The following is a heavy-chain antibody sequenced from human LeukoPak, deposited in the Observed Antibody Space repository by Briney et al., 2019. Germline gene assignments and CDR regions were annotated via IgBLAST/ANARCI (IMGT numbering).Heavy chain of an antibody. CDR3: ARGAYYYED. D-gene: IGHD3-22*01. Sequence: GGSLRLSCAASGFTFSNHSMNWVRQAPGKGLEWVSYISSSSSTIYYADSVKGRFTISGDNAKNSLYLQMNSLRAEDTAVYYCARGAYYYEDWGQGTLVTVSS. CDR1: GFTFSNHS. V-gene: IGHV3-48*01. CDR2: ISSSSSTI. J-gene: IGHJ4*02.